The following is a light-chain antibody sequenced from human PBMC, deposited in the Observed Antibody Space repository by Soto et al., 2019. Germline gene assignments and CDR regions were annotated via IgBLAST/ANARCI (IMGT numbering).Light chain of an antibody. CDR3: QQYNSYPIT. J-gene: IGKJ3*01. Sequence: DIQMTQSPSTLSASVGDRVTITCRASQSLSSWVAWYQQKPGKAPKLLIYDASSLESGVPSRFSGSGSGTEFTLTISSLQPDDFATYYCQQYNSYPITFGPGTKVDIK. CDR2: DAS. V-gene: IGKV1-5*01. CDR1: QSLSSW.